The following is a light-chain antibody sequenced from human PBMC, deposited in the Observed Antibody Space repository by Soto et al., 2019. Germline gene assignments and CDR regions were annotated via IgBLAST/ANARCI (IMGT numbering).Light chain of an antibody. Sequence: QSVLTQPPSVSGAPGQRVTISRTGSSSNIGAGYDVHWYQQLPGTAPKLLIYGNSNRPSGVPDRFSGSKSGTSASLAITGLQAEDEADYYGQSYDSSLSGSRAFGTGTKVTVL. CDR1: SSNIGAGYD. J-gene: IGLJ1*01. CDR3: QSYDSSLSGSRA. CDR2: GNS. V-gene: IGLV1-40*01.